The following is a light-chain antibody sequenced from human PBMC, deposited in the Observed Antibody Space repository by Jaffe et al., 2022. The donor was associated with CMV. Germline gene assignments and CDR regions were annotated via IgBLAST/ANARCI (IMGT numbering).Light chain of an antibody. Sequence: DIQMTQSPSSLSASVGDRVTLTCRASQTISSYLNWYQQKPGKAPKLLIYATTSLQSGVPSRFSGSGADTGFTLTISGLQPDDFATYYCQQSYTTPWTFGQGTKVEI. CDR1: QTISSY. J-gene: IGKJ1*01. V-gene: IGKV1-39*01. CDR2: ATT. CDR3: QQSYTTPWT.